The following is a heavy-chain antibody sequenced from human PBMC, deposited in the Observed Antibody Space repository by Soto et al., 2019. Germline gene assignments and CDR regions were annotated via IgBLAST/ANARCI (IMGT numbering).Heavy chain of an antibody. CDR2: TNVGNGNT. J-gene: IGHJ6*02. V-gene: IGHV1-3*01. D-gene: IGHD3-22*01. Sequence: GASVKVSCKASGYSFTSYAMHWVRQAPGQRLEWMGWTNVGNGNTKYSQKFQGRVTISRDTSASTAYMELSSLRSEDTAVYYCARWDYDSSGYPTYDMDVWRQGTTVTVSS. CDR1: GYSFTSYA. CDR3: ARWDYDSSGYPTYDMDV.